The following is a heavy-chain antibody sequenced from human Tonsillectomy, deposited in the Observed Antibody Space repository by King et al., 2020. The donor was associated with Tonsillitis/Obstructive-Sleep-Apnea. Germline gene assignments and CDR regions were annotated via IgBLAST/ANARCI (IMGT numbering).Heavy chain of an antibody. Sequence: QLVQSGAEVKKPGASVKVSCKASRYTFTTYYMNWVRQAPGQGLEWMGIFNPRGDSTSYAQQFQGRVTMTRDTSTSTLYMELSSLRSEDTAVYYCARESSGYGNDAFDIWGQGTMVTVSS. D-gene: IGHD3-22*01. CDR1: RYTFTTYY. CDR2: FNPRGDST. V-gene: IGHV1-46*01. J-gene: IGHJ3*02. CDR3: ARESSGYGNDAFDI.